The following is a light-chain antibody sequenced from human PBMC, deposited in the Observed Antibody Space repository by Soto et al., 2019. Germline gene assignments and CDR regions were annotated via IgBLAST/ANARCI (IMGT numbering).Light chain of an antibody. Sequence: QSVLTQPPSVSGALGQRVTISCTGSSSNIGAGYDVHWYQQLPGTAPKLLIYLNSNRPSGVPDRVSGSKSGTSASLAITGLQAEDEADYYCQSYDSSLSGSLFGGGTKLTVL. CDR3: QSYDSSLSGSL. V-gene: IGLV1-40*01. CDR2: LNS. J-gene: IGLJ3*02. CDR1: SSNIGAGYD.